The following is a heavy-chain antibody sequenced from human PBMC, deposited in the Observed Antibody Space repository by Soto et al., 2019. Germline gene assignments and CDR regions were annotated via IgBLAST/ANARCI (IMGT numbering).Heavy chain of an antibody. CDR3: AEAYSSSSVKIRYYVMDV. CDR1: GFTFSSYA. J-gene: IGHJ6*02. D-gene: IGHD6-6*01. Sequence: EVQLLESGGGLVQPGGSLRLSCAASGFTFSSYAMSWVRQAPGQGLEWVSAISGSGGSTYYADSAKGRFTTSRVNTNNTLCLQMNSLSAEDTAVYYCAEAYSSSSVKIRYYVMDVWGQWTTVTV. V-gene: IGHV3-23*01. CDR2: ISGSGGST.